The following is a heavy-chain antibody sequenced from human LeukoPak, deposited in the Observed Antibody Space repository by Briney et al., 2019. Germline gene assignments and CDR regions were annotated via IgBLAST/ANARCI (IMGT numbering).Heavy chain of an antibody. CDR3: ARDAAGFNSSWEFDY. J-gene: IGHJ4*02. V-gene: IGHV4-59*01. CDR1: GGSISSNY. D-gene: IGHD6-13*01. Sequence: SETLSLTCTVSGGSISSNYWSWIRQPPGKGLEWIGYIHYSGPTNYNPSLKSRVTISADTSKNQFSLKLSSVTAADTAMYYCARDAAGFNSSWEFDYGGQGTLVTVSS. CDR2: IHYSGPT.